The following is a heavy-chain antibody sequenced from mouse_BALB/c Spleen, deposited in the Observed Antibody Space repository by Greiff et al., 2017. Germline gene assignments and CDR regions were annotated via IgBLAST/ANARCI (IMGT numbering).Heavy chain of an antibody. Sequence: EVQVVESGGGLVKPGGSLKLSCAASGFTFSDYYMYWVRQTPEKRLEWVATISDGGSYTYYPDSVKGRFTISRDNAKNNLYLQMSSLKSEDTAMYYGARGTTYCFDYWGQGTTLTVSA. CDR1: GFTFSDYY. V-gene: IGHV5-4*02. CDR3: ARGTTYCFDY. CDR2: ISDGGSYT. D-gene: IGHD2-14*01. J-gene: IGHJ2*01.